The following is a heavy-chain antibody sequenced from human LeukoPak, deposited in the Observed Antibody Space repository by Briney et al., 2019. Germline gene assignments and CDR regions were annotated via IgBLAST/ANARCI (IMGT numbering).Heavy chain of an antibody. CDR1: GYTFNSYG. CDR2: ISIYTGNT. J-gene: IGHJ4*02. D-gene: IGHD2-21*02. CDR3: ARVRGTALTAYPGYFDY. V-gene: IGHV1-18*04. Sequence: ASVKVSCKASGYTFNSYGISWVRQAPGQGLEWMGWISIYTGNTKYGEKFQGRATMTRDTSTSTAYLEVRSLSSDDTAVYYCARVRGTALTAYPGYFDYWGQGTLVTVSS.